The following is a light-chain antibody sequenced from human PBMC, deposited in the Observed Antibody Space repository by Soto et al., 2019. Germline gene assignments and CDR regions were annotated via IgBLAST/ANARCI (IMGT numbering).Light chain of an antibody. CDR2: ADD. V-gene: IGLV1-44*01. CDR3: AAWDDSLNGPV. J-gene: IGLJ7*01. CDR1: SSNVGDNT. Sequence: QSVLTQPPSASGTPGQRVTISCSGSSSNVGDNTVDWYQQLPGTAPKLLIYADDQRPSGVPERFSGSKSGTSASLAISRLQSDDEANYYCAAWDDSLNGPVFGGGTQLTVL.